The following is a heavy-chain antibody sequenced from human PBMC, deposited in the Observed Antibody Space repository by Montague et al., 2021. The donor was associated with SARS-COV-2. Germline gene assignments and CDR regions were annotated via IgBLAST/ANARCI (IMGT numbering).Heavy chain of an antibody. D-gene: IGHD1-1*01. Sequence: CAISGDSVAGLRGRWEEHTPELQSHLELLCRPLHETKRYNDYAXXXRGRVTINPDTSKNQFSLQLNSVTPEDTAIYYCTSGREGNYNVMDVWGQGTTVTVSS. CDR2: PLHETKRYN. J-gene: IGHJ6*02. CDR1: GDSVAGLRGR. V-gene: IGHV6-1*01. CDR3: TSGREGNYNVMDV.